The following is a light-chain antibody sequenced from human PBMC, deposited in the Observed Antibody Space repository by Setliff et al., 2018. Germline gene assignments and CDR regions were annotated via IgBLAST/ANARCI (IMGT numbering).Light chain of an antibody. CDR1: QSVSNYF. Sequence: EIVLTQSPGTLSLSPGERATLSCRASQSVSNYFLAWYQHRPGQAPRLLIYATSIRATGIPDRFSGSGSGTDFTLTISRLEPEDVAVYYCQRYPTSLPYTFGQGTRLEIK. V-gene: IGKV3-20*01. J-gene: IGKJ5*01. CDR2: ATS. CDR3: QRYPTSLPYT.